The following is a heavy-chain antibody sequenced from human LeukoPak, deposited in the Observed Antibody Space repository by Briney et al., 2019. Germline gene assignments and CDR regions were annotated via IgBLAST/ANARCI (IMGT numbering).Heavy chain of an antibody. Sequence: SETLSLTCTVSGGSISSYYWSWIRQPAGKGLEWIGRIYTSGSTNYNPSLKSRVTMSVDTSKNQFSLKLSSVTAADTAVYYCARGVQRWLQSYNWFDPWGQGTLVTVSS. D-gene: IGHD5-24*01. CDR2: IYTSGST. CDR1: GGSISSYY. CDR3: ARGVQRWLQSYNWFDP. J-gene: IGHJ5*02. V-gene: IGHV4-4*07.